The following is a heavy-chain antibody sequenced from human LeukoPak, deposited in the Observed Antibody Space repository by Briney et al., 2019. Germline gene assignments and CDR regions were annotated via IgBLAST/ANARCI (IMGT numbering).Heavy chain of an antibody. J-gene: IGHJ4*01. CDR3: ARTAEASSGYSY. CDR1: GSTFTSYW. V-gene: IGHV5-51*01. Sequence: KGGEPLQISCEGSGSTFTSYWIAGVRPLPGKGLEGMGIYYPGDSDTIYSPSFQGQVTLSASTSNNTASLPWSRLKASTPALYFCARTAEASSGYSYWGDGDLGTVSP. CDR2: YYPGDSDT. D-gene: IGHD3-22*01.